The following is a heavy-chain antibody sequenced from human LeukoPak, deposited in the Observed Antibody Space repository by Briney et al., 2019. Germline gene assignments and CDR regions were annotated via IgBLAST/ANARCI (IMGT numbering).Heavy chain of an antibody. CDR2: INPNSGGT. CDR3: AREFHSSSWYNY. Sequence: ASVKDSCKASGYTFTGYYMHCGRQAPGQGLEWMGWINPNSGGTNYAQKFHGRVTMTRNTSISTDYMELSRLRSDDTAVYYCAREFHSSSWYNYWGQGTLVTVSS. J-gene: IGHJ4*02. V-gene: IGHV1-2*02. D-gene: IGHD6-13*01. CDR1: GYTFTGYY.